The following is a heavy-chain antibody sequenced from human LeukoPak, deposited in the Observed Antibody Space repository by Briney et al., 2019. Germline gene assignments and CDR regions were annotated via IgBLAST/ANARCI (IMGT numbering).Heavy chain of an antibody. J-gene: IGHJ4*02. CDR1: GFTFSDYY. V-gene: IGHV3-11*01. CDR2: VSSSATTI. CDR3: AKDLSPTYDFWSGYSRSVDY. D-gene: IGHD3-3*01. Sequence: GGSLRLSCAASGFTFSDYYMSWIRQAPGKGLEWVSYVSSSATTIYYADSVKGRFTISRDNSKNTLYLQMNSLRAEDTAVYYCAKDLSPTYDFWSGYSRSVDYWGQGTLVTVSS.